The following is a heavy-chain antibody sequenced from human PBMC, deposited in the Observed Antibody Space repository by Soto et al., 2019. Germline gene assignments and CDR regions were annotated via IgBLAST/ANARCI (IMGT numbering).Heavy chain of an antibody. J-gene: IGHJ4*02. Sequence: GGSLRLSCAASGFNFSGPAMHWVRQAYGKGLEWVGRIRSKANSYATAYAASVKGRFTISRDDSKNTAYLQMNSLKTEDTAVYYCAKGGAHIVVVTAILSWGQGTLVTVSS. CDR3: AKGGAHIVVVTAILS. D-gene: IGHD2-21*02. V-gene: IGHV3-73*01. CDR2: IRSKANSYAT. CDR1: GFNFSGPA.